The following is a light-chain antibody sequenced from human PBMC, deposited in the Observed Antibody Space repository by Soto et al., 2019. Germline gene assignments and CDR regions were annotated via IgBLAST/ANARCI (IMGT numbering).Light chain of an antibody. CDR3: AAWDDSLKGRV. CDR1: SSNIGRNT. J-gene: IGLJ1*01. CDR2: TNN. Sequence: QSALTQPPSASGTPGQRVTISCSGSSSNIGRNTVNWYQQLPGTAPKLLIYTNNQRPSGVPDRFSGSKSGASATLAISGLQSQDEADYYCAAWDDSLKGRVFGTGTKVTVL. V-gene: IGLV1-44*01.